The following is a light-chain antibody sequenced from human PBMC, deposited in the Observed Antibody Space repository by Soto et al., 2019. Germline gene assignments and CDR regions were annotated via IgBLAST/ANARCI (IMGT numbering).Light chain of an antibody. CDR3: YQYDTSPST. V-gene: IGKV3-20*01. CDR2: GAS. Sequence: EAVLTQSPGTLSLSPGEGATLSCRAGHSLRNNYLAWYQQRPGQAPRLLIYGASNRAADVPDRFSGSGSGTEFTLTISRLEPEDFAVYYCYQYDTSPSTFGQGTKVEIK. CDR1: HSLRNNY. J-gene: IGKJ1*01.